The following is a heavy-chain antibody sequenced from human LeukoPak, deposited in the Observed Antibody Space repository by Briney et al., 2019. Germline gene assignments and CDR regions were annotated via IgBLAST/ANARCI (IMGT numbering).Heavy chain of an antibody. V-gene: IGHV3-30*04. J-gene: IGHJ4*02. CDR2: ISYDGSNK. Sequence: GGSLRLSCAASGFTFSSYAMHWVRQAPGKGLEWVAVISYDGSNKYYADSVKGRFTISRDNAKNTLYLQMNSLRAEDTAVYYCARGLYGSPGDNWGQGTLVTVSS. D-gene: IGHD1-26*01. CDR1: GFTFSSYA. CDR3: ARGLYGSPGDN.